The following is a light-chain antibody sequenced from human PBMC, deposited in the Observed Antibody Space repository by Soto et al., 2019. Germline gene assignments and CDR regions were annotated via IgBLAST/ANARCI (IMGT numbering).Light chain of an antibody. CDR1: QSISSW. V-gene: IGKV1-5*03. Sequence: DIQMTQSPSTLSASVGDRVTITCRASQSISSWLACYQQNPAKATKLLIYKASSLESGVPSRFRGSGSGTEXTLTICSLQPDDLATYYCQHYNSYFTFGPGTKVDIK. CDR3: QHYNSYFT. J-gene: IGKJ3*01. CDR2: KAS.